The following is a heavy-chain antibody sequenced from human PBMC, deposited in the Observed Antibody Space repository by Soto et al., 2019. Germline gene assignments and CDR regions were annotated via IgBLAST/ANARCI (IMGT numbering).Heavy chain of an antibody. J-gene: IGHJ1*01. D-gene: IGHD6-19*01. Sequence: SETLSLTCTVAGGSISSYYWSWIRQPPGKGLKWIGDIYYSGSTNYNPSHKSRDTISVDTSKNQFSLKLSSVTAADTAVYYCVRSRETRGYSSGWSEYFQHWGQGTLVTVSS. CDR1: GGSISSYY. V-gene: IGHV4-59*01. CDR2: IYYSGST. CDR3: VRSRETRGYSSGWSEYFQH.